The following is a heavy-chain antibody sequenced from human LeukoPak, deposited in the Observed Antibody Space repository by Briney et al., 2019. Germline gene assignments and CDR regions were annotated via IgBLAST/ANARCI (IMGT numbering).Heavy chain of an antibody. J-gene: IGHJ4*02. CDR1: GVTFSSYS. V-gene: IGHV3-21*01. CDR3: ARGVPSSYYYDSSGYYPDY. D-gene: IGHD3-22*01. CDR2: ISSSSSYI. Sequence: PGGSLRHSCAASGVTFSSYSMNWVRHAPGKGLEWVSSISSSSSYIYYADSVKGRFTISRDNAKNSLYLQMNSLRAEDTAVYYCARGVPSSYYYDSSGYYPDYWGQGTLVTVSS.